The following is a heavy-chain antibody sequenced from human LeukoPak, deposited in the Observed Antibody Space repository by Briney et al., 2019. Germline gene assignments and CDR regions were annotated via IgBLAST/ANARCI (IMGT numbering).Heavy chain of an antibody. V-gene: IGHV4/OR15-8*01. CDR1: GGSISSGKW. J-gene: IGHJ4*02. D-gene: IGHD6-13*01. Sequence: SETLSLTCGVAGGSISSGKWWSWVRQPPGKGLEWIGEISHSGSPNYNPSLKSRLTISVDLPKNQFSLDLRSVTAADTAVYYCARDPAAGYSLACWGQGTLVTVSS. CDR3: ARDPAAGYSLAC. CDR2: ISHSGSP.